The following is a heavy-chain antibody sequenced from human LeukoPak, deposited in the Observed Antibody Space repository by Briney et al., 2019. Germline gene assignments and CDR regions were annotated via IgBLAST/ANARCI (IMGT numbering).Heavy chain of an antibody. CDR1: WDSIGSLY. CDR2: ISYDART. Sequence: SETLSLTCTVSWDSIGSLYWSWIRQPPGKGREGSGYISYDARTNYSPPLKSRVTISVDMSMNQLSLKLSSVNAAETAVYYCARTKYHYYDSSGYEGPYNYMDVWGKGTTVTVSS. D-gene: IGHD3-22*01. V-gene: IGHV4-59*11. CDR3: ARTKYHYYDSSGYEGPYNYMDV. J-gene: IGHJ6*03.